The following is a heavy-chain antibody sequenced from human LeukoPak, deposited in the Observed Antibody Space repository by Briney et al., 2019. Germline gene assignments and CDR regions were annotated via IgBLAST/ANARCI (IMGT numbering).Heavy chain of an antibody. Sequence: PGGSLRLSCAASGFTFSSYAMSWVRQAPGKGLEWVSAISGSGGSTYYADSVKGRFTISRDNSKNTLYLQMNSLRAEDTAVYYCAKKRVSRIAVAVHFDYWGQGTLVTVSS. J-gene: IGHJ4*02. D-gene: IGHD6-19*01. CDR2: ISGSGGST. V-gene: IGHV3-23*01. CDR3: AKKRVSRIAVAVHFDY. CDR1: GFTFSSYA.